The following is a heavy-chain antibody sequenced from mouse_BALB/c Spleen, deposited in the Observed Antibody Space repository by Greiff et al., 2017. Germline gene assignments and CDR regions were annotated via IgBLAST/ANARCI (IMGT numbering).Heavy chain of an antibody. Sequence: EVHLVESGGGLVKPGGSLKLSCAASGFTFSDYYMYWVRPTPEKRLEWVATISDGGSYTYYPDSVKGRFTISRDNAKNNLYLQMSSLKSEDTAMYYCATGYGSSYWYFDVWGAGTTVTVSS. V-gene: IGHV5-4*02. J-gene: IGHJ1*01. CDR2: ISDGGSYT. CDR1: GFTFSDYY. CDR3: ATGYGSSYWYFDV. D-gene: IGHD1-1*01.